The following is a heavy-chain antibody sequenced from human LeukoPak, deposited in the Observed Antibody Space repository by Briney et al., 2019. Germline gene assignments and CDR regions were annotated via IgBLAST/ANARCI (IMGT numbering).Heavy chain of an antibody. J-gene: IGHJ4*02. CDR3: ASLSGSYSFDY. D-gene: IGHD1-26*01. CDR2: IYPGDSDT. V-gene: IGHV5-51*01. Sequence: GESLKTSCKGSGYSFTSYWIGWVRQMPGKGLEWMGIIYPGDSDTRYSPSFQGRVTISADKSISTAYLQWGSLKASDTAMYYCASLSGSYSFDYWGQGTPVTVSS. CDR1: GYSFTSYW.